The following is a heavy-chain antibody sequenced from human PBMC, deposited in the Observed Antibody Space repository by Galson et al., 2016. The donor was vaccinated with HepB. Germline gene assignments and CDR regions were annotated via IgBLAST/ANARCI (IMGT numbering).Heavy chain of an antibody. CDR3: TTDALDH. J-gene: IGHJ4*02. CDR1: GFIFSGSA. Sequence: SLRLSCAASGFIFSGSAMHWVRQTSGKGLEWVGRIRNKANNYTTTHRESVKGRFAISRDDSKNMAYLQMNSLKTEDTGVYFCTTDALDHWGQGTLVTVSS. D-gene: IGHD2-2*01. CDR2: IRNKANNYTT. V-gene: IGHV3-73*01.